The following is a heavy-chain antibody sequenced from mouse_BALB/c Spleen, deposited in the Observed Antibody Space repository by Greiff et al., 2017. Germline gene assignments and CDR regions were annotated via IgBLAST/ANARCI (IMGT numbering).Heavy chain of an antibody. J-gene: IGHJ4*01. V-gene: IGHV2-3*01. D-gene: IGHD2-2*01. CDR1: GFSLTSYG. CDR3: AKSYGYEDY. Sequence: VQLQQSGPGLVAPSQCLSISCTVSGFSLTSYGVSWVRQPPGKGLEWLGVICGDGSKNYHSALISRLSINKDNSKSQVFLILNSLQTDDTATYYCAKSYGYEDYWGQGTSVTVSS. CDR2: ICGDGSK.